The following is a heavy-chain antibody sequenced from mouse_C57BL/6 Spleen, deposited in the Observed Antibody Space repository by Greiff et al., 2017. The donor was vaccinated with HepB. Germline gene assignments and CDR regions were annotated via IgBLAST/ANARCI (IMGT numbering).Heavy chain of an antibody. Sequence: QVQLQQPGAELVKPGASVKMSCKASGYTFTSYWITWVKQRPGQGLEWIGDIYPGSGSTNYNEKFKSKATLTVDTSSSTAYMQLSSLTSEDSAVDYCASLNYDYDGSDYWGQGTTLTVSS. CDR2: IYPGSGST. CDR3: ASLNYDYDGSDY. CDR1: GYTFTSYW. D-gene: IGHD2-4*01. V-gene: IGHV1-55*01. J-gene: IGHJ2*01.